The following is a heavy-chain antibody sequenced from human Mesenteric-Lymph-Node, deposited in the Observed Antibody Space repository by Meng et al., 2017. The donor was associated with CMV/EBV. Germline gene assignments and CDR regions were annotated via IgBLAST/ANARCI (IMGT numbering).Heavy chain of an antibody. CDR3: AAVPAAIFSFDY. CDR1: AGSISSSSYY. CDR2: IYYTGNT. V-gene: IGHV4-39*07. J-gene: IGHJ4*02. D-gene: IGHD2-2*02. Sequence: ESLKISCTVSAGSISSSSYYWGWIRQSPGKGLEWIASIYYTGNTHHNPSLRSRVTVSVDPSKNQFSLRLTSVTAADTAVYYCAAVPAAIFSFDYWGQGRLVTVSS.